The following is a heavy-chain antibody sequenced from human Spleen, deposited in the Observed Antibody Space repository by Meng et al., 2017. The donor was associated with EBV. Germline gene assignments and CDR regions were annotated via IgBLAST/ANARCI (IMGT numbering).Heavy chain of an antibody. J-gene: IGHJ4*02. V-gene: IGHV1-18*01. Sequence: QFPLVRSGGEVEKPGASVKASLKAFGYTFNNVGITWVQQAPGQGLEWMGWISPYNGNTVYAQKLQGRVSMTTDTSTNTAYMELWSLRSDDTAVYYCARDVYSGYDRLGYWGQGTLVTVSS. D-gene: IGHD5-12*01. CDR1: GYTFNNVG. CDR3: ARDVYSGYDRLGY. CDR2: ISPYNGNT.